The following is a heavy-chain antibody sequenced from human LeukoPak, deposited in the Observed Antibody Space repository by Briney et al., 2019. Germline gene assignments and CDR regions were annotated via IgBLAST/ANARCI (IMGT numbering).Heavy chain of an antibody. CDR1: GFTFRDSA. CDR2: ISSSGSTL. J-gene: IGHJ4*02. D-gene: IGHD3-10*01. CDR3: VRGLDYNVAWVY. V-gene: IGHV3-11*04. Sequence: PGGSLRLSCAASGFTFRDSAMNWVRQAPGRGLEWVSYISSSGSTLYYADSVKGRFSISRDNAKNSLYLQMNSLRAEYTAVYYCVRGLDYNVAWVYWGQGTLVTVSS.